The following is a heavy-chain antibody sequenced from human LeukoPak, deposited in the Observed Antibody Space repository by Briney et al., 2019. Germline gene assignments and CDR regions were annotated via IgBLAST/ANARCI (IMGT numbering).Heavy chain of an antibody. CDR3: ARPSEDYGDYGGYFDS. V-gene: IGHV3-74*01. D-gene: IGHD4-17*01. CDR2: ISSDHSST. CDR1: GFTFSRYW. J-gene: IGHJ4*02. Sequence: PGGSLRLSCVASGFTFSRYWMHWVRQAPGKELVWVSRISSDHSSTNYADSVKGRFTVSRDNAKNTLYLQMNNLRAEDTALYHCARPSEDYGDYGGYFDSWGQGTLVTVSS.